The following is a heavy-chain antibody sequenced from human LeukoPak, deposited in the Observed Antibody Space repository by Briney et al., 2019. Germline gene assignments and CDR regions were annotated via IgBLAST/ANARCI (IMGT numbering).Heavy chain of an antibody. Sequence: GGSLRLSCAASGFTFSTYAMNWVRQAPGKGLEWVSVISGSGSSTYFADSVKGRFTISRDNSKNTLYLQMNSLRVEDTAVYYCAKGRYSYGRDYFDDWGQGTLVTVSS. V-gene: IGHV3-23*01. J-gene: IGHJ4*02. D-gene: IGHD5-12*01. CDR3: AKGRYSYGRDYFDD. CDR2: ISGSGSST. CDR1: GFTFSTYA.